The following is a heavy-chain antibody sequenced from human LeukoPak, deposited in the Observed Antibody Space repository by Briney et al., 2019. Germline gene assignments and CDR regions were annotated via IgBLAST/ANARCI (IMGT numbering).Heavy chain of an antibody. D-gene: IGHD3-10*01. CDR1: GGSISSSSYY. J-gene: IGHJ4*02. Sequence: SETLSLTCTVSGGSISSSSYYWGWIRQPPGKGLEWIGSIYYSGSTYYNPSLKSRVTISVDTSKNQFSLKLSSVTAADTAVYXXXXSGNYYTSGIHDYWGQGTLVTASS. CDR2: IYYSGST. CDR3: XXSGNYYTSGIHDY. V-gene: IGHV4-39*07.